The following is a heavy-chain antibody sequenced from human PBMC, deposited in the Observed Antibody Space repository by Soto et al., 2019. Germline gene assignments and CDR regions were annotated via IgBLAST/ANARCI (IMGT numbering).Heavy chain of an antibody. Sequence: SETLSLTCTVSGGSVSSGSYYWSWIRQPPGKGLEWIGYIYYSGSTNYNPSLKSRVTISVDTSKNQFSLKLSSVTAADTAVYYCAREGPNYYGSGSHIDYWGQGTLVTVSS. CDR3: AREGPNYYGSGSHIDY. CDR1: GGSVSSGSYY. D-gene: IGHD3-10*01. V-gene: IGHV4-61*01. CDR2: IYYSGST. J-gene: IGHJ4*02.